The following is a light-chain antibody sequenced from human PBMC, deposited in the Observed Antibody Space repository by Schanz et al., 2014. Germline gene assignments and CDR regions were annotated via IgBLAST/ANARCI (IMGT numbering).Light chain of an antibody. Sequence: QSALTQPASVSGSPGQSITISCTGTSSDVGGYNFVSWYQQHPGKAPKLMIYDVSNRPSGVSNRFSGSKSGSTASLTISGLQADDEADYYCSSYTSSTTLVFGGGTKLTVL. CDR2: DVS. V-gene: IGLV2-14*01. J-gene: IGLJ2*01. CDR3: SSYTSSTTLV. CDR1: SSDVGGYNF.